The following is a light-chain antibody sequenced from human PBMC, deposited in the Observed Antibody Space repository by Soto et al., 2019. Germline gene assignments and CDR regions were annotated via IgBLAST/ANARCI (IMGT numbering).Light chain of an antibody. Sequence: EIGLTQSPATLSLSPGDRATLSCRASQSVSRYLAWYQQKPGQAPRLLIHDTSTRATGVPDTFSGCGSGTEFTLTISSLEPEDSAMYYCQQRFSWPPTFGGGTHVEIK. CDR2: DTS. J-gene: IGKJ4*01. CDR3: QQRFSWPPT. V-gene: IGKV3-11*01. CDR1: QSVSRY.